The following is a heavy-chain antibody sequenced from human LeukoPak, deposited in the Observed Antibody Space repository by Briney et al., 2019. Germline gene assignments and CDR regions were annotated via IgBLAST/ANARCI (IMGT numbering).Heavy chain of an antibody. J-gene: IGHJ3*01. CDR3: ARITDRTIFGEIMHGFDV. V-gene: IGHV4-30-2*01. CDR2: IYHSGST. CDR1: GGSISSGGYY. D-gene: IGHD3-3*01. Sequence: PSETLSLTCTVSGGSISSGGYYWSWIRQPPGKGLEWIGYIYHSGSTYYNPSLKSRGTISVDTSNNQFSLKLNSVTAADTAVYYCARITDRTIFGEIMHGFDVWGQGTPVTVSS.